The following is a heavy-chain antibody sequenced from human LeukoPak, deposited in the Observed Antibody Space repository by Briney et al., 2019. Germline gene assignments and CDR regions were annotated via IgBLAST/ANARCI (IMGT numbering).Heavy chain of an antibody. V-gene: IGHV4-4*07. D-gene: IGHD3-22*01. J-gene: IGHJ3*02. CDR1: GGSISSYY. CDR2: IYTSGST. CDR3: ARDQTYYDSSGYSLYAFDI. Sequence: SETLSLTCAVSGGSISSYYWSWIRQPAGKGLEWIGRIYTSGSTNYNPSLKSRVTMSVDTSKNQFSLKLSSVTAADTAVYYCARDQTYYDSSGYSLYAFDIWGQGTMVTVSS.